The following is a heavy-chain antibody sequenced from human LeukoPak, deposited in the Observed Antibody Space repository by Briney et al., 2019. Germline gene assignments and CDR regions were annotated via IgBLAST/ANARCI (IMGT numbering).Heavy chain of an antibody. Sequence: GSLRLSCAASGFTFSSYAMNWVRQPPGKGLEWIGEINHSGSTNYNPSLKSRVTISVDTSKNQFSLKLSSVTAADTAVYYCARERVRPLSRRTYYFDYWGQGTLVTVSS. V-gene: IGHV4-34*01. CDR2: INHSGST. J-gene: IGHJ4*02. D-gene: IGHD1-14*01. CDR1: GFTFSSYA. CDR3: ARERVRPLSRRTYYFDY.